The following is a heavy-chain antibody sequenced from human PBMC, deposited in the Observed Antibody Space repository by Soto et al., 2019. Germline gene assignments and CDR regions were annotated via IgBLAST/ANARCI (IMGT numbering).Heavy chain of an antibody. CDR2: VYYSGST. CDR3: ARTYDGTAGPLAYYYYYGMDV. D-gene: IGHD3-10*01. J-gene: IGHJ6*02. Sequence: PSETLSLTCTLSGGSISSGSYYWDWIRQPPGKGLEWIGNVYYSGSTNYNPSLKSRVTISVDTSKNQFSLKLSSVTAADTAVYYCARTYDGTAGPLAYYYYYGMDVWGQGTTVTVSS. V-gene: IGHV4-61*01. CDR1: GGSISSGSYY.